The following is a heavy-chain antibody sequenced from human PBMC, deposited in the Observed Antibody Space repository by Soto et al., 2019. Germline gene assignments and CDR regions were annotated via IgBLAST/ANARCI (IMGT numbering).Heavy chain of an antibody. CDR1: GFTVSSNY. J-gene: IGHJ6*02. Sequence: EVQLVESGGGLIQPGGSLRLSCAASGFTVSSNYMSWVRQAPEKGLEWVSVIYSGGSTYYADSVKGRFTISRDNSKNTLYLQMNSLRAEDTAVYYCAREKRTGVYYYYYYGMDVWGQGTTVTVSS. CDR3: AREKRTGVYYYYYYGMDV. V-gene: IGHV3-53*01. CDR2: IYSGGST. D-gene: IGHD3-10*01.